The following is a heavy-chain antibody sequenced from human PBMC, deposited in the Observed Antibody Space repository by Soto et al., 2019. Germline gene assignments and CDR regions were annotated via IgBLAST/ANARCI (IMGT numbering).Heavy chain of an antibody. J-gene: IGHJ3*02. D-gene: IGHD2-2*01. CDR3: AADAYCSSNTCSGAIDI. V-gene: IGHV3-15*01. Sequence: EVQLVESGGGLVKPGGSLRLSCVASGFTFSHVWMTWVRQAPGKGLEWVGRVKRKSDGGTTDYAAPVKGRFTISRDDLRNTLYLQMNSLKIEDTAVYYCAADAYCSSNTCSGAIDIWGQGTLVTVSS. CDR2: VKRKSDGGTT. CDR1: GFTFSHVW.